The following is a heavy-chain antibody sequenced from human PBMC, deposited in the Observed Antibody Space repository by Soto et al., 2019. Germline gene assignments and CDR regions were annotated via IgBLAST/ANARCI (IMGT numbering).Heavy chain of an antibody. CDR2: INPSGGST. V-gene: IGHV1-46*01. CDR3: ASQPLDVDIVATSPVEYGMDV. Sequence: ASVKVSCKASGYTFTSYYMHWVRQAPGQGLEWMGIINPSGGSTSYAQKFQGRVPMTRDTSTSTVYMELSSLRSEDTAVYYCASQPLDVDIVATSPVEYGMDVWGQGTTVTVSS. J-gene: IGHJ6*02. CDR1: GYTFTSYY. D-gene: IGHD5-12*01.